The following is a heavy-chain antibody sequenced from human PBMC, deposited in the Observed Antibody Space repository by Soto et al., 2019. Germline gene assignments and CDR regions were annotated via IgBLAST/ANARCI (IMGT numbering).Heavy chain of an antibody. J-gene: IGHJ4*02. Sequence: QVQLVQSGAGVKKTGASVKVSCKASGYIFTDYFLHWVRQAPGQGLEWMGWINPNSGDTKVAQKFQGRVTMTRDTSSNTAYMDLTRLRFDATALYSCAREEGGVSSGVFDLWGLGTLVTVSS. CDR1: GYIFTDYF. D-gene: IGHD6-25*01. CDR2: INPNSGDT. V-gene: IGHV1-2*02. CDR3: AREEGGVSSGVFDL.